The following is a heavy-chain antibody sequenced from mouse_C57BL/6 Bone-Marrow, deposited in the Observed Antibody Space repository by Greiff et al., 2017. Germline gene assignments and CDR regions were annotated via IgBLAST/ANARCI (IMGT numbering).Heavy chain of an antibody. CDR2: IYPGGGYT. Sequence: QVHVKQSGAELVRPGTSVKMSCKASGYTFPNYWLGWAKQRPGHGLEWIGDIYPGGGYTNYNEKFKGKATLTADKSSSTAYMQFSSLTSEDSAIYYWARRRAYFDYRGQGTTLTVSS. CDR3: ARRRAYFDY. J-gene: IGHJ2*01. CDR1: GYTFPNYW. V-gene: IGHV1-63*01.